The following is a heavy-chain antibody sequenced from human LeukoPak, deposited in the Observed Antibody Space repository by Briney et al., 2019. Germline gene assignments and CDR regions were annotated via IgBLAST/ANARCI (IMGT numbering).Heavy chain of an antibody. Sequence: PSETLSLTCTVSGGSISSSSYYWGWIRQPPGKGLEWIGSIYYSGSTYYNPSLKSRVTISVDTSKNQFSLKLSSVTAADTAVYYCARWMRGGTSNWFDPWGQGTLVTVSS. J-gene: IGHJ5*02. CDR2: IYYSGST. CDR3: ARWMRGGTSNWFDP. D-gene: IGHD3-16*01. V-gene: IGHV4-39*07. CDR1: GGSISSSSYY.